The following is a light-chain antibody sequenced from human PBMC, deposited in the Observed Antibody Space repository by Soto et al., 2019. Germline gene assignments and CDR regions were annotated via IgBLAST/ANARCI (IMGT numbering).Light chain of an antibody. CDR1: QPVTNDY. V-gene: IGKV3-20*01. CDR2: DAS. CDR3: QQYGFSPIS. J-gene: IGKJ5*01. Sequence: EVVLTQSPGTLSLSPGETVTLSCRASQPVTNDYLAWYQQKDGQAPRLLIYDASTRATGVPDRFSGSGSGPEYTLTITRLEPEDFAVYSCQQYGFSPISFGQGTRLEI.